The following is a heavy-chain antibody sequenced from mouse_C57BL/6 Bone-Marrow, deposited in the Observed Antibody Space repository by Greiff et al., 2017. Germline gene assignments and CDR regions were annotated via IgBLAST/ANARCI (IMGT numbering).Heavy chain of an antibody. CDR1: GYSITSDY. CDR2: ISYSGST. J-gene: IGHJ2*01. D-gene: IGHD1-1*01. CDR3: ARSHYYGSSWDYFDY. Sequence: DVMLVESGPGLAKPSQTLSLTCSVTGYSITSDYWNWIRKFPGNKLEYMGYISYSGSTYYNPSLKSRISITRDTSKNQYYLQLNSVTTEDTATYYCARSHYYGSSWDYFDYWGQGTTLTVSS. V-gene: IGHV3-8*01.